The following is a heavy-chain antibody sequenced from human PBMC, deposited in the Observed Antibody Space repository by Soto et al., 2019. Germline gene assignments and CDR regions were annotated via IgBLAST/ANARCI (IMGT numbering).Heavy chain of an antibody. J-gene: IGHJ4*02. V-gene: IGHV1-3*01. CDR1: GYTFTSYS. Sequence: ASVKVSCKASGYTFTSYSMHWVRQAPGQRLEWMGWFNAGSGNTKYSQKFKGRVTITRDTSATTSYMELSSLRYEDTAVYYCARESTRTTAHNYWGQGTLVTVSS. D-gene: IGHD4-17*01. CDR2: FNAGSGNT. CDR3: ARESTRTTAHNY.